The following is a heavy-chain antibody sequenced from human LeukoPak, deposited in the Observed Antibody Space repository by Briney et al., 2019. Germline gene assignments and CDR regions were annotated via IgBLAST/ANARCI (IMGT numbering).Heavy chain of an antibody. CDR1: GGSFSGYY. V-gene: IGHV4-34*01. CDR2: INHSGST. Sequence: SETLSLTXAVYGGSFSGYYWSWIRQPPGKGLEWIGEINHSGSTNYNPSLKSQVTISVDTSKNQFSLKLSSVTAADTAVYYCARERPYYDFWSGYYTRANWFDPWGQGTLITVSS. CDR3: ARERPYYDFWSGYYTRANWFDP. D-gene: IGHD3-3*01. J-gene: IGHJ5*02.